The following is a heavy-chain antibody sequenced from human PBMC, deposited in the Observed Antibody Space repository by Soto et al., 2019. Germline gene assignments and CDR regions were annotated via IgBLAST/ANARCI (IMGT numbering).Heavy chain of an antibody. J-gene: IGHJ5*02. CDR3: AKDRQIVNSAGWPDP. V-gene: IGHV3-9*01. CDR2: ISWNSETV. D-gene: IGHD6-6*01. CDR1: GFNFDDYA. Sequence: EVQLVESGGGLVQPGESLRLSCVASGFNFDDYAMHWVRQAPGKGLEWVSGISWNSETVGYADSVNGRFTISRDNAKNSVFLQMHSLRIDDTAFYFCAKDRQIVNSAGWPDPWGQGILVTVS.